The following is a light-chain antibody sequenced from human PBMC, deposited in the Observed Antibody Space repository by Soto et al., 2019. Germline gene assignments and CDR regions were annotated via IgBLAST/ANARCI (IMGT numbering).Light chain of an antibody. Sequence: QSALTQPASVSGSPGRSITISCTGSSSDIGGYDYVAWYQQYPGKAPQLIIYEVNNRPSGISNRFSASKSGNTASLTISGLQAEDEADYYCSSYSSSSTKVFGTGTKLTVL. CDR3: SSYSSSSTKV. J-gene: IGLJ1*01. V-gene: IGLV2-14*01. CDR2: EVN. CDR1: SSDIGGYDY.